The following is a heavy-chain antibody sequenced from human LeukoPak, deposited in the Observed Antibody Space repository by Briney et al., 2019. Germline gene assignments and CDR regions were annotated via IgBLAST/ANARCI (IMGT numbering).Heavy chain of an antibody. CDR3: ARSVGGSTTYYYDSSGYSHD. V-gene: IGHV1-69*05. CDR1: GGTFSSYA. J-gene: IGHJ4*02. CDR2: IIPIFGTA. D-gene: IGHD3-22*01. Sequence: SVKVSCKASGGTFSSYAISWVRQAPGQGLEWMGGIIPIFGTANYAQKFQGRVTITTDESTSTASMELSSLRSEHTAVYYCARSVGGSTTYYYDSSGYSHDWGQGTLVTVSS.